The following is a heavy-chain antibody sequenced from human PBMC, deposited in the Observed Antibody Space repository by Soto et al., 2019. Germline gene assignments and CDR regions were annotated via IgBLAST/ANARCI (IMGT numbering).Heavy chain of an antibody. J-gene: IGHJ5*02. Sequence: QSLTCSVSGGSISSGGYYWSWIRQHPGKGLEWIGYIYYSGSTYYNPSLKSRVTISVDTSKNQFSLKLSSVTAADTAVYYCARVGGINWFDPWGQGTLVTAPQ. CDR2: IYYSGST. CDR1: GGSISSGGYY. CDR3: ARVGGINWFDP. V-gene: IGHV4-31*03. D-gene: IGHD3-16*01.